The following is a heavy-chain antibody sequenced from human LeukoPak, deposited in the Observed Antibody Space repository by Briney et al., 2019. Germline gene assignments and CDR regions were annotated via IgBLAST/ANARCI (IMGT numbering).Heavy chain of an antibody. CDR3: ARQKNTAMVTLFDY. V-gene: IGHV4-31*03. D-gene: IGHD5-18*01. CDR1: GGSISSGGYY. J-gene: IGHJ4*02. CDR2: IYYSGST. Sequence: PSETLSLTCTVSGGSISSGGYYWSWIRQHPGKGLEWIGYIYYSGSTYYNPSLKSRVTISVDTSKNQFSLKLSSVTAADTAVYYCARQKNTAMVTLFDYWGQGTLVTVSS.